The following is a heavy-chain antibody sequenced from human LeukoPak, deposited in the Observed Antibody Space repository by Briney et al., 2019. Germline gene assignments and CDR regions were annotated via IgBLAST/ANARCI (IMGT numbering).Heavy chain of an antibody. CDR3: ARQVDIVVVPAAIVLLTGKLPNPAGFDY. Sequence: GGSLRLSCAASGFTFSDYCMNWVRQAPGKGLEWVSYITPSSYIYYADSVKGRFTISRDNAKNSLYLQMNSLRAEDTAVYCCARQVDIVVVPAAIVLLTGKLPNPAGFDYWGQGTLVTVSS. CDR1: GFTFSDYC. D-gene: IGHD2-2*03. J-gene: IGHJ4*02. V-gene: IGHV3-21*05. CDR2: ITPSSYI.